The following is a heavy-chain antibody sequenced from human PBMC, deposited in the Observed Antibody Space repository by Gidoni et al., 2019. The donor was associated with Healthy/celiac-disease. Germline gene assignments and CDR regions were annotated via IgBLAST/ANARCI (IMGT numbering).Heavy chain of an antibody. CDR3: AREGSPGGFDY. Sequence: EVQLVESGGGLVQPGGSLRVSCAACGFTFSSYWMSWVRQAPGKGLVWVANTKQDGSDKYYGDSVKGRCTISSDNAKNSLYLQMNSLRAEDTAVYYCAREGSPGGFDYWGQGTLVTVSS. CDR2: TKQDGSDK. CDR1: GFTFSSYW. J-gene: IGHJ4*02. D-gene: IGHD2-15*01. V-gene: IGHV3-7*03.